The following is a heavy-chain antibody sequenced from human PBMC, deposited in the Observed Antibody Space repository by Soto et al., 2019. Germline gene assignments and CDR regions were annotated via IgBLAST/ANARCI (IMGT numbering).Heavy chain of an antibody. J-gene: IGHJ4*02. D-gene: IGHD3-22*01. CDR1: GYTFSSYT. CDR2: INAGNGDA. Sequence: GASVKVSCKASGYTFSSYTLHWVRQAPGQRLEWMGWINAGNGDAKYSQKLQGRVTMTTDTSTSTAYMELRSLRSDDTAVYYCARDLTPGVVDHWGQGTLVTVSS. CDR3: ARDLTPGVVDH. V-gene: IGHV1-3*01.